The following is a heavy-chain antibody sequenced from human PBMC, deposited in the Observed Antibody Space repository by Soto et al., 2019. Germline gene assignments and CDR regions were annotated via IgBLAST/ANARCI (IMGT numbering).Heavy chain of an antibody. CDR2: ISGSGGTT. CDR1: GVPFDNYA. CDR3: AKDSWAIFGVPAGEYYAMDV. V-gene: IGHV3-23*01. J-gene: IGHJ6*02. Sequence: VGSLRLSCVASGVPFDNYAMIWVRQAQGKGLEWVSAISGSGGTTYYSDSVKGRFTISRDNSKNTVYLQMNDLRVEDAAEYFCAKDSWAIFGVPAGEYYAMDVWGQGTTVTV. D-gene: IGHD3-3*01.